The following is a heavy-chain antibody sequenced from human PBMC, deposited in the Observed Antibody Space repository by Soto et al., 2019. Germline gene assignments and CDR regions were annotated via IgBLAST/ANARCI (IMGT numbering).Heavy chain of an antibody. J-gene: IGHJ6*02. CDR1: GYSFTSYW. D-gene: IGHD6-13*01. CDR3: ARQIAAAGSYYYYGMDV. Sequence: GESLKISCKGSGYSFTSYWIGWVRQMPGKGLEWMGIIYPGDSDTRYSPSFQGQVTISADKSISTAYLQWSSLKASDTAMYYCARQIAAAGSYYYYGMDVWGQGTTVT. CDR2: IYPGDSDT. V-gene: IGHV5-51*01.